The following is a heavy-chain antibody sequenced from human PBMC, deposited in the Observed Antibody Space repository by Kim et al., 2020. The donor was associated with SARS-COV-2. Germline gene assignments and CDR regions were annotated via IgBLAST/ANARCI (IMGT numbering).Heavy chain of an antibody. CDR2: IYYSGST. Sequence: SETLSLTCTVSGGSISSSSYYWGWIRQPPGKGLEWIGSIYYSGSTYYNPSLKSRVTISVDTSKNQFSLKLSSVTAADTAVYYCARLGEGRDYGDYSYAFDIWGQGTMVTVSS. V-gene: IGHV4-39*01. CDR1: GGSISSSSYY. D-gene: IGHD4-17*01. CDR3: ARLGEGRDYGDYSYAFDI. J-gene: IGHJ3*02.